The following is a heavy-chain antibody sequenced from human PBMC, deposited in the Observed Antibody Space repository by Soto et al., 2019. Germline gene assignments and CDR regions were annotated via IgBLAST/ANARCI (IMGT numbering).Heavy chain of an antibody. CDR1: GFTFSGYA. V-gene: IGHV3-23*01. J-gene: IGHJ4*02. Sequence: GGSLRLSCGASGFTFSGYARSWARQAPGKGLEWVSTITASGGGTYHADSVKGRFTISRDNSMNTLYLQMNSLRADDTAVYYCAKRRQYSNTRYEFDYWGQGTLVTVSS. CDR2: ITASGGGT. D-gene: IGHD6-13*01. CDR3: AKRRQYSNTRYEFDY.